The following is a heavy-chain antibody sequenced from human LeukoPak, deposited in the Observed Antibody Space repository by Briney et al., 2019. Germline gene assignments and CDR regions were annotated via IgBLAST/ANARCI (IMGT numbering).Heavy chain of an antibody. V-gene: IGHV4-30-2*01. J-gene: IGHJ3*02. D-gene: IGHD1-26*01. CDR3: ARAELDHLVGAIRYAFDI. Sequence: SETLSLTCNVSGGSISSGGYYWSWIRQPPGKGLEWIGYNYQSEITYYNPSLKSRATISVDRSKNQLSLKLTSVTAADTAVYYCARAELDHLVGAIRYAFDIWGQGTMVTVSS. CDR2: NYQSEIT. CDR1: GGSISSGGYY.